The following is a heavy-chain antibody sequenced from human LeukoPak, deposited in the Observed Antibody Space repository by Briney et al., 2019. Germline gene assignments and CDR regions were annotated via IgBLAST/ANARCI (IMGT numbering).Heavy chain of an antibody. V-gene: IGHV7-4-1*02. CDR1: GYTFTSYA. CDR2: INTNTGNP. J-gene: IGHJ5*02. CDR3: ARERWQQLPLNWFDP. Sequence: GASVKVSCKASGYTFTSYAMNWVRQAPGQGLEWMGWINTNTGNPTYAQGFTGRFVFSLDTSVTTAYLQISSLKAEDTAVYYCARERWQQLPLNWFDPWGQGTLVTVSS. D-gene: IGHD6-13*01.